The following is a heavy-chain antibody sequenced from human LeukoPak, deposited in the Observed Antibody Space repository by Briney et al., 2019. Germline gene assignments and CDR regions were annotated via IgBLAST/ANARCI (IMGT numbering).Heavy chain of an antibody. CDR2: ISGSGGST. D-gene: IGHD3-16*01. Sequence: GGSLRLSCAASGFTFNSYAMRWVRQAPGKGLEWVSLISGSGGSTYYADSVKGRFTISRDNSKNTLYLQMNSLRAEDTAVFYCAKDRDDYVWGSYLGAFDIWGQGTMVTVSS. V-gene: IGHV3-23*01. CDR3: AKDRDDYVWGSYLGAFDI. CDR1: GFTFNSYA. J-gene: IGHJ3*02.